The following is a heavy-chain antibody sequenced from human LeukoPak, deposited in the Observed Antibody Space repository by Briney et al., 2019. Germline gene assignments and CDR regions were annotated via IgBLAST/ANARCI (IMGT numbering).Heavy chain of an antibody. D-gene: IGHD6-19*01. J-gene: IGHJ4*02. CDR3: ARDLSSGWYVGFDY. CDR1: GFIFSDSN. Sequence: SGGSLRLSCAASGFIFSDSNMSWIRQAPGKGLEWVSYFSDSGSTIYYADSVKGRFTISRDNAKNSLYLQMNSLRADDTAVYYCARDLSSGWYVGFDYWGQGTLVTVSS. V-gene: IGHV3-11*01. CDR2: FSDSGSTI.